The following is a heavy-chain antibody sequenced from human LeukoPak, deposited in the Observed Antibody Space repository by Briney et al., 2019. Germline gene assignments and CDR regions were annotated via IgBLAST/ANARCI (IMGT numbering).Heavy chain of an antibody. CDR3: AKEAGYCSTTTCYVDY. CDR1: GFTFSSYA. V-gene: IGHV3-23*01. D-gene: IGHD2-2*03. Sequence: GGSLRLSCAASGFTFSSYAMSWVRQAPGKGLEWVSGISGSGGSPYYADSVKGRFTISRDNSKNTLYLQMSSLRAEDTAIYYCAKEAGYCSTTTCYVDYWGQGTLVTVSS. J-gene: IGHJ4*02. CDR2: ISGSGGSP.